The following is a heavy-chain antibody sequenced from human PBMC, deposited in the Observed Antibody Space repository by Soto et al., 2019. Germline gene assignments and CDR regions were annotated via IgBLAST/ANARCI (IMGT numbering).Heavy chain of an antibody. CDR1: GFTVSNNY. D-gene: IGHD1-20*01. CDR2: IYSGGST. Sequence: EVQLVESGGGLVQPGGSLRLSCAASGFTVSNNYMSWIRQAPGKGLEWVSAIYSGGSTYYADSVKGRFTISRDNFKNTLSLKMNSLRDDDTAVYYCARSCGVNWAEYFQHWGQGTLVTVSS. J-gene: IGHJ1*01. CDR3: ARSCGVNWAEYFQH. V-gene: IGHV3-66*01.